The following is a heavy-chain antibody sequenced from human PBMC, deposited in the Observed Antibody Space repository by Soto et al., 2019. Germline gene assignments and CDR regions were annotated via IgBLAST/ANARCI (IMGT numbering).Heavy chain of an antibody. CDR3: ARVNYDFWSGYGPPDY. CDR1: GFTFSSYA. Sequence: QVQLVESGGGGVQPGRSLRLSCAASGFTFSSYAMHWVRQAPGKGLEWVAVISYDGSNKYYADSVKGRFTISRDNSKNTLYLQMNSLRAEDTAVYYCARVNYDFWSGYGPPDYWGQGTLVTVSS. V-gene: IGHV3-30-3*01. J-gene: IGHJ4*02. D-gene: IGHD3-3*01. CDR2: ISYDGSNK.